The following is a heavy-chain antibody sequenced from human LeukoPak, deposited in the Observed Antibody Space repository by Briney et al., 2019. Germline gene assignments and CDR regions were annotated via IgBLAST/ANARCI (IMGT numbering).Heavy chain of an antibody. J-gene: IGHJ4*02. CDR3: AAAFDY. CDR1: GVSISSYY. V-gene: IGHV4-39*01. D-gene: IGHD6-25*01. Sequence: SETLSLTCTVSGVSISSYYWGWIRQPPGKGLEWIGNTYFGGNTYFNPSLKSRVTISVDTSKNQFSLELNSVTAADTAVYYCAAAFDYWGQGTLVTVSS. CDR2: TYFGGNT.